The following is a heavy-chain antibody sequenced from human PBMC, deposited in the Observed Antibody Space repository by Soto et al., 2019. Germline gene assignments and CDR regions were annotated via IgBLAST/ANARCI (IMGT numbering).Heavy chain of an antibody. V-gene: IGHV1-69*13. CDR2: IIPIFGTA. J-gene: IGHJ6*02. CDR3: ARENQLLSYYYYGMDV. CDR1: GGTFSSYA. Sequence: ASVKVSCKASGGTFSSYAISWVRQAPGQGLEWMGGIIPIFGTANYAQKFQGRVTITADESTSTAYMELSSLRSEDTAVYYCARENQLLSYYYYGMDVWGQGTTVTVSS. D-gene: IGHD2-2*01.